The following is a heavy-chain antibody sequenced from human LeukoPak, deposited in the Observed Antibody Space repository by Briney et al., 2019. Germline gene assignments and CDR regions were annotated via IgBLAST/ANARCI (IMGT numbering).Heavy chain of an antibody. Sequence: DPGGSLRLSCVASGFTFSGYGMHWVRQAPGKGLEWVAVIWYDGSNKYYADSVKGRFTISRDNSKNTLYLQMNSLRADDTAVYYCASRSPALDYWGQGTLVTVSS. V-gene: IGHV3-33*08. D-gene: IGHD2-2*01. CDR2: IWYDGSNK. J-gene: IGHJ4*02. CDR3: ASRSPALDY. CDR1: GFTFSGYG.